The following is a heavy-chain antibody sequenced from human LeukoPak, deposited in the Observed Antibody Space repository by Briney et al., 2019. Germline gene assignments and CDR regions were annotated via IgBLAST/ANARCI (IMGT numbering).Heavy chain of an antibody. CDR3: ARVLSGSYSRAEF. V-gene: IGHV3-21*01. Sequence: GGSLRLSCAASGFTFSNYNMNWVRQAPGKGLEWVSAISSSSSYIYYADSVKGRFTISRDNAKNSLYLQMNSLRAEDTAVYHCARVLSGSYSRAEFWGQGTLVTVSS. CDR2: ISSSSSYI. D-gene: IGHD1-26*01. J-gene: IGHJ4*02. CDR1: GFTFSNYN.